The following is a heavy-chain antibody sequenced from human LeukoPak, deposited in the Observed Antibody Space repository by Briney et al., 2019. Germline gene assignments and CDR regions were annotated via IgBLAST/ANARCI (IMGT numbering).Heavy chain of an antibody. CDR3: ARTMYSSGWFFDY. J-gene: IGHJ4*02. CDR2: IIPIFGIA. CDR1: AGTFSSYA. D-gene: IGHD6-19*01. V-gene: IGHV1-69*05. Sequence: SVKVSCKASAGTFSSYAISWVRQAPGQGLEWMGGIIPIFGIANYAQKFQGRVTITTDESTSTAYMELSSLRSEDTAVYYCARTMYSSGWFFDYWGQGTLVTVSS.